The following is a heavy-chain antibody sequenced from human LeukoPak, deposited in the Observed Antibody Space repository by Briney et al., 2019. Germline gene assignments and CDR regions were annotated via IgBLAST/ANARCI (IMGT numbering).Heavy chain of an antibody. CDR1: GYTFTSYD. D-gene: IGHD3-9*01. CDR2: MNPNSGNT. Sequence: ASVKVSCKAFGYTFTSYDINWVRQATGHGLEWMGWMNPNSGNTGYGQRFHGRVALARNASISTAYMEQSSLRSEDTAVYYLARSLARVVLLAADGVDVWGQGSTVAVSS. V-gene: IGHV1-8*01. CDR3: ARSLARVVLLAADGVDV. J-gene: IGHJ6*02.